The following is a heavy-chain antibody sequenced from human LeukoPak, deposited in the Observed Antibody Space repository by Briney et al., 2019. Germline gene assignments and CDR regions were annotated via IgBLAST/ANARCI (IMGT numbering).Heavy chain of an antibody. CDR1: GFTFSSYG. D-gene: IGHD5-18*01. J-gene: IGHJ4*02. Sequence: PGGSLRLSCAASGFTFSSYGMHWVRQAPGKGLEWVAVISYDGSNKYYADSVKGRFTISRDNSKNTLYLQMNSLRAEDTAVYYCAKGLRYSYGLGDYWGQGTLVTVSS. CDR3: AKGLRYSYGLGDY. CDR2: ISYDGSNK. V-gene: IGHV3-30*18.